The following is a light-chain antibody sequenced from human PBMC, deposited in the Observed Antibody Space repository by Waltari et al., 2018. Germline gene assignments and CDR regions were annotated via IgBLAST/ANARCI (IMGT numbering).Light chain of an antibody. CDR2: EVS. J-gene: IGKJ5*01. Sequence: DIVMTQTPLSLSVTPGQPASISCKSSQSLLHSDGKTYLYWYLQKPGQSPQLLIYEVSNQFSGVADRFSGSGSGTDFTLKSSRVEAEDGGVYYCMQSIQLRITFGQGIRLEIK. CDR3: MQSIQLRIT. CDR1: QSLLHSDGKTY. V-gene: IGKV2D-29*02.